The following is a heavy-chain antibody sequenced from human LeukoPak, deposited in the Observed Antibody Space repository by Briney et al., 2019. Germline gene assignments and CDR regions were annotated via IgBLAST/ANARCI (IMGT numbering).Heavy chain of an antibody. CDR3: ARGRYQPLLPQGFDY. D-gene: IGHD2-2*01. CDR1: GGSISSSSYY. Sequence: PSETLSLTCTVSGGSISSSSYYWGWIRQPPGKGLEWIGSIYYSGSTYYNPSLKSRVTISVDTSKNQFSLKLSSVTAADTAVYYCARGRYQPLLPQGFDYWGQGTLVTVSS. V-gene: IGHV4-39*07. CDR2: IYYSGST. J-gene: IGHJ4*02.